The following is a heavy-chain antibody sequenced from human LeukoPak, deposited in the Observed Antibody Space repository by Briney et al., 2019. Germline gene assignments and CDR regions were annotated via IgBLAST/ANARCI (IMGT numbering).Heavy chain of an antibody. D-gene: IGHD3-22*01. V-gene: IGHV1-2*02. CDR3: ARTDSSGYTLGY. CDR1: GYTFTSYD. J-gene: IGHJ4*02. CDR2: INPNSGGT. Sequence: ASVKVSCKASGYTFTSYDINWVRQATGQGLEWMGWINPNSGGTNYAQKFQGRVTMTRDTSISTAYMELSRLRSDDTAVYYCARTDSSGYTLGYWGQGTLVTVSS.